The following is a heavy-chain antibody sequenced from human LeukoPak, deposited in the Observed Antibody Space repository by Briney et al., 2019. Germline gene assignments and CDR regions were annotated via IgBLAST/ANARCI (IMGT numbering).Heavy chain of an antibody. CDR1: GYSFTSYW. CDR2: IYPGDSDT. D-gene: IGHD6-6*01. Sequence: GESLKISCKGSGYSFTSYWIGWVRQMPGKGLEWMGIIYPGDSDTRYSPSFQGQVTISADKSISTAYLQWSSLKASDTAMYYCARVAAGPNLYYYYMDVWGKGTTVTVSS. J-gene: IGHJ6*03. CDR3: ARVAAGPNLYYYYMDV. V-gene: IGHV5-51*01.